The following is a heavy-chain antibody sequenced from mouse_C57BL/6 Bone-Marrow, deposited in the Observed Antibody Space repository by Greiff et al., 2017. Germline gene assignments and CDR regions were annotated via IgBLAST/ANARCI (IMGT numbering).Heavy chain of an antibody. V-gene: IGHV1-50*01. CDR2: IDPSDSYT. CDR1: GYTFTSYW. Sequence: QVHVKQPGAELVKPGASVKLSCKASGYTFTSYWMQWVKQRPGQGLEWIGEIDPSDSYTNYNQKFKGKATLTVDTSSSTAYMQLSSLTSEDSAVYYCGAVPSDYWGQGTTLTVSS. CDR3: GAVPSDY. J-gene: IGHJ2*01.